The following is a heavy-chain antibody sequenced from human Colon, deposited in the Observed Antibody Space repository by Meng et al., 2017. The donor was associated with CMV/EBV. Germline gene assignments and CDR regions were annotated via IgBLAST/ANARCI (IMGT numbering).Heavy chain of an antibody. CDR3: TRSIVVVVAATGWFDP. CDR2: IYWDDDK. V-gene: IGHV2-5*02. D-gene: IGHD2-15*01. CDR1: GFSLSTSGVG. J-gene: IGHJ5*02. Sequence: QITLTESGPTLVKPTETLTLTCTFSGFSLSTSGVGVGWNRQPPGKALEWLALIYWDDDKRYSPSLKNRLTITKDTSRNQVVLRMTNMDPVDTATYHCTRSIVVVVAATGWFDPWGQGTLVTVSS.